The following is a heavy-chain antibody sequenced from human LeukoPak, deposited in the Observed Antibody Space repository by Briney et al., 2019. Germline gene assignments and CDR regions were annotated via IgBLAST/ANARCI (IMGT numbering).Heavy chain of an antibody. D-gene: IGHD2-2*02. CDR2: MFYDGTA. CDR3: ARSEDIVVVPAAIPESRRAFDI. V-gene: IGHV4-39*01. CDR1: GGSISSSDSF. Sequence: PSETLSLTCSVSGGSISSSDSFWGWIRQPPGKGLEWIGSMFYDGTAFYSPSLKSRVTISVDTSKNQFSLRLTSVTAADTSVYYCARSEDIVVVPAAIPESRRAFDIWGQGTMVTVSS. J-gene: IGHJ3*02.